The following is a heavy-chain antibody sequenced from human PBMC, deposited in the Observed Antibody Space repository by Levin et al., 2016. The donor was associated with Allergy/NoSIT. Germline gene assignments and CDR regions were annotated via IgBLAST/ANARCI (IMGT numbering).Heavy chain of an antibody. CDR2: ISDGGSTI. Sequence: GESLKISCTASGFNFGDYYMTWIRRAPGKGLEWLSYISDGGSTIYYVESVEGRFTISRDNAKNSLYLQVNSLRAEDTAVYYCARGRNAVYYYEMDVWGQGTTVTVSS. J-gene: IGHJ6*02. CDR3: ARGRNAVYYYEMDV. V-gene: IGHV3-11*04. CDR1: GFNFGDYY. D-gene: IGHD2-8*01.